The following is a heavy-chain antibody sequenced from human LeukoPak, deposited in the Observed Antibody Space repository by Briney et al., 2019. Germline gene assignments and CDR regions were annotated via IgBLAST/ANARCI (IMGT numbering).Heavy chain of an antibody. CDR1: GFTFSSYS. V-gene: IGHV3-21*01. CDR2: ISSSSSYI. CDR3: AREDGDDAFDI. Sequence: GGSLRLSCAASGFTFSSYSMNWVRQAPGKGLEWVSSISSSSSYIYYADSVKGRLNISRDNAKNSLYLQMNSLRAEDTAVYYCAREDGDDAFDIWGQGTMVTVSS. J-gene: IGHJ3*02. D-gene: IGHD3-10*01.